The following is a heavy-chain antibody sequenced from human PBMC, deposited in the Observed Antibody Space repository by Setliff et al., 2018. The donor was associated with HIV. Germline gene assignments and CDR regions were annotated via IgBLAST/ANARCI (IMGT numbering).Heavy chain of an antibody. D-gene: IGHD3-16*01. CDR3: SRGSYYMDV. V-gene: IGHV4-59*08. CDR1: SGSVSGYY. J-gene: IGHJ6*03. Sequence: SETLSLTCSVSSGSVSGYYWGWIRQPPGKKLEWSGYIHSSGSTLYSASLKSRVSISVDTSKNQVSLRLSSVTAADTAVYHCSRGSYYMDVWGKGTTVTVSS. CDR2: IHSSGST.